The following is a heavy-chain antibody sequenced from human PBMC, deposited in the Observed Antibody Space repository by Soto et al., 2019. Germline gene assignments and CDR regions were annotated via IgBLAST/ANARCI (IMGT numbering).Heavy chain of an antibody. Sequence: QVQLQQWGAGLLKPSETLSLTCAVYGGSLSGYYGKWIRQSPGKGLEWIGEINYSGITNYNPSLKTLDPISIDTSKNQFSLNLSSVTAEDTAVYYCARTRNLDVWGQGTTVTVSS. V-gene: IGHV4-34*01. CDR2: INYSGIT. D-gene: IGHD1-1*01. J-gene: IGHJ6*02. CDR1: GGSLSGYY. CDR3: ARTRNLDV.